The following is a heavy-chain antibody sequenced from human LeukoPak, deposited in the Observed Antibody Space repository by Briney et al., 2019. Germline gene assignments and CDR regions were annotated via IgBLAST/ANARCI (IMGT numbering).Heavy chain of an antibody. J-gene: IGHJ4*02. CDR1: GFTFDDYA. D-gene: IGHD4-23*01. CDR2: ISWNSGYI. Sequence: PGGSLRLSCAASGFTFDDYAMHWVRQAPGKGLEWVSGISWNSGYIGYADSVKGRFTISRDNAKNSLYLQMNSLRAEDTALYYCAKAFGGNSFDYWGQGTLVTVPS. CDR3: AKAFGGNSFDY. V-gene: IGHV3-9*01.